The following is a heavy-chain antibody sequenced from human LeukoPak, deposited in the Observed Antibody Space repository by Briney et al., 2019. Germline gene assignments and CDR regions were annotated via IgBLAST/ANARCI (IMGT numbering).Heavy chain of an antibody. CDR2: ISSSSSNE. Sequence: PGGSLRLSCAASGFIFSTSTMNWVRQAPGKGLEWVSYISSSSSNEFYADSVKGRFTISRDNAKSSLFLQMNSLRAEDTAVYYCARAERLWGSSGLDYWGQGPLVTVSS. J-gene: IGHJ4*02. D-gene: IGHD6-25*01. CDR3: ARAERLWGSSGLDY. V-gene: IGHV3-48*04. CDR1: GFIFSTST.